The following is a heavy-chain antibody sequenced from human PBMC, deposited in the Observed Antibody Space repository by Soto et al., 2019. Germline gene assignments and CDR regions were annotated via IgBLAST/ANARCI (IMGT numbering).Heavy chain of an antibody. J-gene: IGHJ5*02. D-gene: IGHD2-2*02. CDR2: ISGSGGST. V-gene: IGHV3-23*01. CDR1: GFTFSSYA. Sequence: EVQLLESGGGLVQPGGSLRLSCAASGFTFSSYAMSWVRQAPGKGLEWVAAISGSGGSTYYADSVKGRFTISRDNSKNTLYLQINSLRAEDTAVYYCAKAVGCSSTSCYTGGGFDPWGQGTLVTVSS. CDR3: AKAVGCSSTSCYTGGGFDP.